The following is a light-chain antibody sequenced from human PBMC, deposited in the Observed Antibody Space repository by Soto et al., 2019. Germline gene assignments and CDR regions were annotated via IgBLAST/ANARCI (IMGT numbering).Light chain of an antibody. V-gene: IGKV3D-20*01. CDR3: QQSCSSPHT. J-gene: IGKJ2*01. Sequence: EIVLTQSPATLSLSPGERATLSCGASQSVSSSYLAWYQQKPGVAPRLLSYDACSRATGIPDRFSGSVSSNVFPRRNSRVEPEDFVVYSWQQSCSSPHTLGKGTKLEIK. CDR2: DAC. CDR1: QSVSSSY.